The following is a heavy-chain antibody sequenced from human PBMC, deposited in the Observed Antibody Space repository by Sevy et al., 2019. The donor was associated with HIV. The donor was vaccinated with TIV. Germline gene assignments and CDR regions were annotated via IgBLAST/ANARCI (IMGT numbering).Heavy chain of an antibody. J-gene: IGHJ4*02. CDR3: GKKPAGGGGGY. V-gene: IGHV4-39*01. Sequence: TLSLTCTVSGGSVSSSTYYWGWIRQPPGKGLEWIGSIYYSGSTYYSPSLKSRVTISIDTSKNQFSLKLNSVTAADTAMYYWGKKPAGGGGGYWGQGTLVTVSS. CDR2: IYYSGST. CDR1: GGSVSSSTYY. D-gene: IGHD3-10*01.